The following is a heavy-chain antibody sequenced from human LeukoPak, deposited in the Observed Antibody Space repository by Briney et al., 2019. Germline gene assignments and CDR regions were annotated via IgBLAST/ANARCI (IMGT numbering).Heavy chain of an antibody. Sequence: PSETLSPTCAVYGGSFSGYYWSWIRQPPGKGLEWIGEINHSGSTNYNPSLKSRVTISVDTSKNQFSLKLSSVTAADTAVYYCARGHYYDSSGYIFGGQGTLVTVSS. J-gene: IGHJ4*02. CDR2: INHSGST. CDR3: ARGHYYDSSGYIF. V-gene: IGHV4-34*01. D-gene: IGHD3-22*01. CDR1: GGSFSGYY.